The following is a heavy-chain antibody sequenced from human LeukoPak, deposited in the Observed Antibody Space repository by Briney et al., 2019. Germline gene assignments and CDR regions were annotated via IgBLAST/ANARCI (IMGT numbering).Heavy chain of an antibody. D-gene: IGHD6-13*01. J-gene: IGHJ4*02. CDR1: GFTVSSNY. CDR2: IYSGGST. Sequence: PGGSLRLSCAASGFTVSSNYMSWVRQAPGKGLEWVSVIYSGGSTYYADSVKGRFTISRDNSKNTLYLQMNSLRAEDTAVYYCARAGLDSSTRYYFDYWGQGTLVTVSS. V-gene: IGHV3-66*01. CDR3: ARAGLDSSTRYYFDY.